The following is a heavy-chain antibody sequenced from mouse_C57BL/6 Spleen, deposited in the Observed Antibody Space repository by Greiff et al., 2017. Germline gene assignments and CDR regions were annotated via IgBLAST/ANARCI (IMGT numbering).Heavy chain of an antibody. D-gene: IGHD4-1*02. CDR3: AANWAFAY. CDR1: GFTFSSYA. J-gene: IGHJ3*01. Sequence: DVKLVESGGGLVKPGGSLKLSCAASGFTFSSYAMSWVRQTPEKRLEWVATISDGGSYTYYPDNVKGRFTIARDNAKNNLYLQMSHLKSEDTAMYYCAANWAFAYWGQGTLVTVSA. V-gene: IGHV5-4*03. CDR2: ISDGGSYT.